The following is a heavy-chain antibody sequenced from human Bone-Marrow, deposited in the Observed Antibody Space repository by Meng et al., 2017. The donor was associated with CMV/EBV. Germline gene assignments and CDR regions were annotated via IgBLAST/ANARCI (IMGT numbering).Heavy chain of an antibody. D-gene: IGHD2-2*01. CDR1: GFTFSDYY. V-gene: IGHV3-11*01. CDR2: ISSSGSTI. J-gene: IGHJ4*02. CDR3: AKERKSTHSYFDY. Sequence: GESLKISCAASGFTFSDYYMSWIRQAPGKGLEWVSYISSSGSTIYYADSVKGRFTISRDNAKNSLYLQMNSLRAEDTAVYYCAKERKSTHSYFDYWGQGTRVTVSS.